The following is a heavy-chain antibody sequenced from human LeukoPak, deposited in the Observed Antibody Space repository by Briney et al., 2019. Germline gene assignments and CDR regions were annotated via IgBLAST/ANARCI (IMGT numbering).Heavy chain of an antibody. V-gene: IGHV4-59*01. CDR3: ARERGDYDSDNWFDS. CDR1: GASIRSYF. CDR2: IYYGGGT. J-gene: IGHJ5*01. Sequence: SETLSLTCTFSGASIRSYFWSWIRQPPGKGLEWIGYIYYGGGTNYNPSFESRITISVDTSKNRISLNLTSVTASDTASYYCARERGDYDSDNWFDSWGKGTLVTVSS. D-gene: IGHD4-17*01.